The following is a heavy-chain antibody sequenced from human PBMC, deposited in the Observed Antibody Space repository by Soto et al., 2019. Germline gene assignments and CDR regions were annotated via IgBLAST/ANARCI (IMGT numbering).Heavy chain of an antibody. CDR3: ATYGSGTYKPTTFDY. CDR1: GGSISSGVYY. CDR2: IFYSGST. V-gene: IGHV4-31*03. J-gene: IGHJ4*02. D-gene: IGHD3-10*01. Sequence: QVQLQESGPGLVKPSQTLSLTCTVSGGSISSGVYYWSWIRQHPGKGLEWIGYIFYSGSTYYNPSRQSRVPISVDTSKNQFSLKLSSVTAADTAVYYCATYGSGTYKPTTFDYWGQGTLVTVSS.